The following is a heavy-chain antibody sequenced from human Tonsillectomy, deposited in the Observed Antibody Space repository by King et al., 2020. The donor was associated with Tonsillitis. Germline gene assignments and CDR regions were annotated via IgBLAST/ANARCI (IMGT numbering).Heavy chain of an antibody. CDR2: INPNNGGT. D-gene: IGHD3-22*01. J-gene: IGHJ3*02. CDR3: ARAKYYYDSSGYYQNDAFDI. V-gene: IGHV1-2*02. Sequence: QLVQSGAEVKKPGASVKVSCKASGYTFTGYYMHWVRQAPGQGLEWMGWINPNNGGTNYAQKFQGRVTMTRDTSISPAYMELSRLRSDDTAVYYCARAKYYYDSSGYYQNDAFDIWGQGTMVTVSS. CDR1: GYTFTGYY.